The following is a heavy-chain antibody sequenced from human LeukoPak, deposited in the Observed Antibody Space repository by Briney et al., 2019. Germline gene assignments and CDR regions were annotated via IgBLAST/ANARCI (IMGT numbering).Heavy chain of an antibody. V-gene: IGHV1-18*01. CDR2: ISAYNGNT. CDR3: ATVAVAGDLDY. D-gene: IGHD6-19*01. CDR1: GYTFTSYG. Sequence: GASVKVSCKASGYTFTSYGISWVRQAPGQGLEWMGWISAYNGNTNYAQKLQGRVTMTTDTSTSPAYMELRSLRSDDTAVYYCATVAVAGDLDYWGQGTLVTVSS. J-gene: IGHJ4*02.